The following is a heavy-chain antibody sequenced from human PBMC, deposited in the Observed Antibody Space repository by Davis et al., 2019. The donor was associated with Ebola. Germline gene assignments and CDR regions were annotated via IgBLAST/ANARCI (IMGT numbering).Heavy chain of an antibody. Sequence: GESLKISCNGSGYSFTSYWIGWVRQMPGKGLEWMGIIYPGDSDTRYSPSFQGQVTISADKSISTAYLQWSSLKASDTAMYYCARLCSGGSCYSDAFDIWGQGTMVTVSS. V-gene: IGHV5-51*01. CDR2: IYPGDSDT. J-gene: IGHJ3*02. CDR1: GYSFTSYW. CDR3: ARLCSGGSCYSDAFDI. D-gene: IGHD2-15*01.